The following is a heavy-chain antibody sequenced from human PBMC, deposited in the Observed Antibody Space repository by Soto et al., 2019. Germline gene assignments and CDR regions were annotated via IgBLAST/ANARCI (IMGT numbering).Heavy chain of an antibody. Sequence: PSETLSLTCSIYSGSFSGYYWSWIRQPPGKGLEWIGEISQSGNTNYSPSLKSRVSISIDTSMKQFSLNLASVTAADTAIYYCVRESAPSGPNWFDTWGPGTLVTVSS. V-gene: IGHV4-34*01. J-gene: IGHJ5*02. CDR1: SGSFSGYY. CDR3: VRESAPSGPNWFDT. D-gene: IGHD6-13*01. CDR2: ISQSGNT.